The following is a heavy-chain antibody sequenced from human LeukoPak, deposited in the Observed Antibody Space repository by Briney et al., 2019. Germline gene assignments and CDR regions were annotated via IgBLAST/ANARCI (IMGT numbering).Heavy chain of an antibody. V-gene: IGHV4-39*07. D-gene: IGHD3-10*01. CDR3: ARDLTTMVRGVIIADDAFDI. CDR1: GGSISSFY. J-gene: IGHJ3*02. CDR2: IYYSGST. Sequence: SETLSLTCTVSGGSISSFYWSWIRQPPGKGLEWIGSIYYSGSTYYNPSLKSRVTISVDTSKNQFSLRLSSVTAADTAVYYCARDLTTMVRGVIIADDAFDIWGQGTMVTVSS.